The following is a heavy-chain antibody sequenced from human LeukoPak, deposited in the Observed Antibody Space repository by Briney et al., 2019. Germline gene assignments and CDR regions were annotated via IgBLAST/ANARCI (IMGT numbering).Heavy chain of an antibody. CDR3: ARSFRRYGMDV. J-gene: IGHJ6*02. CDR2: IGSSGNTR. D-gene: IGHD3-10*01. Sequence: GGSLRLSCAASGFTFSSYSMNWVRQAPGKGLQWVSYIGSSGNTRYYADSVKGRFTISRDNAQNSLYLQMNSLRVEDTAVYYCARSFRRYGMDVWGQGTTVTVSS. V-gene: IGHV3-48*04. CDR1: GFTFSSYS.